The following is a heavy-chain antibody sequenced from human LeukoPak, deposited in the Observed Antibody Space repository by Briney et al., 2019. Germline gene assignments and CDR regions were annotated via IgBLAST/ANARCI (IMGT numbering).Heavy chain of an antibody. CDR3: ARWGDGKRFDY. V-gene: IGHV3-33*01. CDR2: IWYDGSNQ. D-gene: IGHD2-21*02. J-gene: IGHJ4*02. CDR1: GFTFSNHG. Sequence: PRGSLRLSCAASGFTFSNHGMHWVRQAPGKGLGWVAVIWYDGSNQYYADSVKGRFTISRDNSKNMVYLQMNSLRAEDTATYYCARWGDGKRFDYWGQGTLVTVSS.